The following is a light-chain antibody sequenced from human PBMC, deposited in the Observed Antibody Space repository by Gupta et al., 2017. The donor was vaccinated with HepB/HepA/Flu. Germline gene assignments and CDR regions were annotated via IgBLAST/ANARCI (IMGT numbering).Light chain of an antibody. J-gene: IGLJ3*02. Sequence: SSDLTQDPAVSVALRQTVRTTCQGDHLRSSYASWYQQKPGQAPLLVMYSGNSRPSGIPDRFSGSYSGTTASLTITGAQAEDEADYYCHSRGYSGSHCVFGGGTKMTVI. CDR2: SGN. CDR3: HSRGYSGSHCV. V-gene: IGLV3-19*01. CDR1: HLRSSY.